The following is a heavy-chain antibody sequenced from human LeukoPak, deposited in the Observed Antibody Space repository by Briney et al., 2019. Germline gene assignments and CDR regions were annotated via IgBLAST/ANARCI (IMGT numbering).Heavy chain of an antibody. V-gene: IGHV3-66*01. J-gene: IGHJ4*02. Sequence: GGSLRLSCAASGFTVSSNYMSWVRQAPGKGLEWVSVIYSGGSTYYADSVEGRFTISRDNSKNTLYLQMNSLRAEDTAVYYCARSDYDILTGPDWGQGTLVTVSS. CDR2: IYSGGST. CDR3: ARSDYDILTGPD. CDR1: GFTVSSNY. D-gene: IGHD3-9*01.